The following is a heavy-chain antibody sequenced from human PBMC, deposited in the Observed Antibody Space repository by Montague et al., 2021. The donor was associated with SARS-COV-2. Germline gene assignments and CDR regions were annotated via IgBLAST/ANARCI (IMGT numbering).Heavy chain of an antibody. V-gene: IGHV2-70*11. Sequence: PALVKPTQTLTLTCTFSGFSLSTSGMCVSWIRQPPGKVLEWLARIDWDDDKYYSTPLKTRLTISKDTSKNQAVLTMTNMDPVDTATYYCARRAYDLLTGCDYGMDVWGQGTTVTVSS. J-gene: IGHJ6*02. CDR3: ARRAYDLLTGCDYGMDV. CDR1: GFSLSTSGMC. D-gene: IGHD3-9*01. CDR2: IDWDDDK.